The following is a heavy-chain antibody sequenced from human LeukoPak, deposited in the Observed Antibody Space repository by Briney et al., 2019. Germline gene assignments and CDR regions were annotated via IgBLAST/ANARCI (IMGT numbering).Heavy chain of an antibody. D-gene: IGHD3-16*01. V-gene: IGHV1-2*02. Sequence: ASVKVSCKASGCTFTGYYMHWVRQAPGQGLEWMGWINPNSGGTNYAQKFQGRVTMTRDTSISTAYMELSRLRSDDTAVYYCARGSTKVGEYYYYYMDVWGKGTTVTVSS. CDR3: ARGSTKVGEYYYYYMDV. CDR1: GCTFTGYY. J-gene: IGHJ6*03. CDR2: INPNSGGT.